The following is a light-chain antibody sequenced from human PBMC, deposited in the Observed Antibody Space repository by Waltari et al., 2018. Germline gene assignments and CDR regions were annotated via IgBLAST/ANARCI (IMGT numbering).Light chain of an antibody. Sequence: DIVMTQSPDSLAVSLGERATINCKSSQSLLYDIDNKDYLAWYQQKPGQPPKLLIHWASTRESGVPARFSGSGSGTDFTLTISSLQADDVAVYYCQQYLRAPRTFAQGTGLEIK. J-gene: IGKJ2*02. V-gene: IGKV4-1*01. CDR1: QSLLYDIDNKDY. CDR3: QQYLRAPRT. CDR2: WAS.